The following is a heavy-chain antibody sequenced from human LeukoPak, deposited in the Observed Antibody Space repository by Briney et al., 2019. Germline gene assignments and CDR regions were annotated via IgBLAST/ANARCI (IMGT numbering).Heavy chain of an antibody. CDR2: VGTKSGDA. J-gene: IGHJ5*02. CDR1: GYTFTVKF. D-gene: IGHD3-10*01. Sequence: ASLKVSCKTSGYTFTVKFMRWLRQAPGQRLEWIGGVGTKSGDAVYARKFRGRGTVTRDTSARPAYMELSGLRSDGTARYYCALENYYGSLANAFDHWGQGTLVTVSS. V-gene: IGHV1-2*02. CDR3: ALENYYGSLANAFDH.